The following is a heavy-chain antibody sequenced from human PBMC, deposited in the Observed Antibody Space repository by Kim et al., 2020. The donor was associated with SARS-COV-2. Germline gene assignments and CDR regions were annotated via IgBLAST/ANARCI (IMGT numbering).Heavy chain of an antibody. Sequence: SYAESGKVRFTISRDNAKHTLYLQMNSLRAADTAVYYCASDPCSSCPGDYWGQGTLVTVSS. CDR3: ASDPCSSCPGDY. D-gene: IGHD6-13*01. J-gene: IGHJ4*02. V-gene: IGHV3-74*01.